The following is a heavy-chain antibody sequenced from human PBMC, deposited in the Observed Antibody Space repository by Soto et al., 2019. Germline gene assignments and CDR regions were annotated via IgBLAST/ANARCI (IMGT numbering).Heavy chain of an antibody. Sequence: EVQLLESGGGLVQPGGSLRLSCAASGFTISSYAMSWVRQAPGKGLEWVSAISGSGGSTYYADSVKGRFTISRDNSKNTLYLQMNSLRAEDTAVYYCAKAVYYYGSGSYEYYFDYWGQGTLVTVSS. J-gene: IGHJ4*02. V-gene: IGHV3-23*01. CDR2: ISGSGGST. CDR3: AKAVYYYGSGSYEYYFDY. D-gene: IGHD3-10*01. CDR1: GFTISSYA.